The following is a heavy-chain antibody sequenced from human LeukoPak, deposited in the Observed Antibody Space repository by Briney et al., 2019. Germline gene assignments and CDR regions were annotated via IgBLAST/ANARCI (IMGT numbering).Heavy chain of an antibody. D-gene: IGHD3-22*01. V-gene: IGHV4-59*08. CDR2: IYYSGST. CDR1: GGSISSYY. CDR3: TGKYYYDTSGYYYADY. J-gene: IGHJ4*02. Sequence: PSETLSLTCTVSGGSISSYYWSWIRQPPGKGLEWIGYIYYSGSTNYNPSLKSRVTISVDTSKNQFSLNLSSVTAADTAVYYCTGKYYYDTSGYYYADYWGQGTLVTVSS.